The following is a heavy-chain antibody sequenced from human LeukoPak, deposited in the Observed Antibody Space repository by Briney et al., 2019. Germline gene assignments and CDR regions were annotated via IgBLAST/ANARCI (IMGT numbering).Heavy chain of an antibody. V-gene: IGHV3-20*04. J-gene: IGHJ6*03. Sequence: GGSLRLSCAASGFTFSSYEMNWVRQAPGKGLEWVSGINWNGGSTGYADSAKGRFTISRDNAKNSLYLQMNSLRAEDTALYYCARAIRLYYYMDVWGKGTTVTVSS. CDR2: INWNGGST. CDR3: ARAIRLYYYMDV. D-gene: IGHD2-2*02. CDR1: GFTFSSYE.